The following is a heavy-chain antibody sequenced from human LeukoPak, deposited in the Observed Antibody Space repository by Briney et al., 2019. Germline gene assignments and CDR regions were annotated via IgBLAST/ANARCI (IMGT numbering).Heavy chain of an antibody. J-gene: IGHJ5*02. D-gene: IGHD6-13*01. CDR3: AKSAAATTAWFDP. V-gene: IGHV3-23*01. CDR1: GFTFGSYA. Sequence: PGGSLRLSCAASGFTFGSYAMTWVRQAPGKGLGWVSSIGASGDNTYYADSVKGRFAISRDNSKDTLYLQMYSLRAEDTAIYYCAKSAAATTAWFDPWGQGTLVTVSS. CDR2: IGASGDNT.